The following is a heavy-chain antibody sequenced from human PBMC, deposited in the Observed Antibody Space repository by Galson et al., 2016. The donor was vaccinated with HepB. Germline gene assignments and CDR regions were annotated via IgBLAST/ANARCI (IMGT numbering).Heavy chain of an antibody. J-gene: IGHJ2*01. D-gene: IGHD6-19*01. CDR2: INTDGSST. Sequence: SLRLSCAASGFTFSDNWMHWVRQTPSKGLEWVARINTDGSSTRYADSVKGRLTISRDDAENTLYLQMNSLRDDDTAVYFCARDQYSSGLNHMFYFDVWGRGTLVTVSS. CDR1: GFTFSDNW. V-gene: IGHV3-74*01. CDR3: ARDQYSSGLNHMFYFDV.